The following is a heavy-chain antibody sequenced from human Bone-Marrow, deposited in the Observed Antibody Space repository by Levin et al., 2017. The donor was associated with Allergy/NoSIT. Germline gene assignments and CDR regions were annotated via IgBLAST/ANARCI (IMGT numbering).Heavy chain of an antibody. CDR1: GFTFSSYW. CDR2: IKQDGSEK. D-gene: IGHD3-3*01. V-gene: IGHV3-7*01. J-gene: IGHJ4*02. CDR3: ARDQQSWSGFRLYYFDY. Sequence: GGSLRLSCAASGFTFSSYWMSWVRQAPGKGLEWVANIKQDGSEKYYVDSVKGRFTISRDNAKNSLYLQMNSLRAEDTAVYYCARDQQSWSGFRLYYFDYWGQGTLVTVSS.